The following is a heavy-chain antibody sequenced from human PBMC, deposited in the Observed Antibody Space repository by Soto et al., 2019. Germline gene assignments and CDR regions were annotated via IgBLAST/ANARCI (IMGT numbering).Heavy chain of an antibody. J-gene: IGHJ6*02. Sequence: SETLSLTCTVSGGSISSYYWSWIRQPPGKGLEWIGYIYYSGSTNYNPSLKSRVTISVDTSKNQFSLKLSSVTAADTAVYYCARGSDYYYYGMDVWGQGTTVTVSS. CDR1: GGSISSYY. CDR3: ARGSDYYYYGMDV. CDR2: IYYSGST. V-gene: IGHV4-59*01.